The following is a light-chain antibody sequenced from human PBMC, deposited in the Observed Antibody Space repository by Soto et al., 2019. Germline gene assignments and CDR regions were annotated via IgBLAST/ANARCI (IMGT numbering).Light chain of an antibody. Sequence: DIQMTQSPSSLSASVGDRVTITCRASQAISNYLAWYQQKPGKVPKLLIYSASTLQSGVPSRFSGSGSGPDFSLTLSNLQPEDVATYYCQRYDSGPPRWTFGQGTKVEIK. CDR3: QRYDSGPPRWT. CDR2: SAS. V-gene: IGKV1-27*01. CDR1: QAISNY. J-gene: IGKJ1*01.